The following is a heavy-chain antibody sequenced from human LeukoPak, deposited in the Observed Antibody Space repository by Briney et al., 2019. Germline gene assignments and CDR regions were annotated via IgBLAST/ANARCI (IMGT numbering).Heavy chain of an antibody. J-gene: IGHJ4*02. Sequence: ASVKVSCKASGYTFTGYYMNWVRQAPGQGLEWMGWSDPKTGATKYEHFLGRVAMTSDTSSRTAYMELTSLTFDDTAIYYCARANSYDNNGYSPELRYWGQGTLVTVSS. D-gene: IGHD3-22*01. CDR1: GYTFTGYY. CDR3: ARANSYDNNGYSPELRY. CDR2: SDPKTGAT. V-gene: IGHV1-2*02.